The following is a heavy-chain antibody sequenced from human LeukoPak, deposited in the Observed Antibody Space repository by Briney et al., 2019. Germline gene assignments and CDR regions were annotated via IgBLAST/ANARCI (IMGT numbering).Heavy chain of an antibody. D-gene: IGHD6-6*01. V-gene: IGHV1-2*02. CDR2: INPNSGGT. J-gene: IGHJ4*02. CDR1: GYTFTGYY. Sequence: ASVKVSCKASGYTFTGYYMHWVRQAPGQGLEWMGWINPNSGGTNYAQKFQGRVTMTTDTSTSTAYMELRSLRSDDTAVYYCARDLDSSSYFPWDYWGQGTLVTVSS. CDR3: ARDLDSSSYFPWDY.